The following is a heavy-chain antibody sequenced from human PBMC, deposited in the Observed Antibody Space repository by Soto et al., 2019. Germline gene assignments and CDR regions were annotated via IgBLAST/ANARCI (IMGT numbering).Heavy chain of an antibody. J-gene: IGHJ4*02. CDR1: GFTFSSYE. Sequence: EVQLVESGGGLVQPGGSLRLSCAASGFTFSSYEMNWVRQAPGKGLEWVSYISSSGSTIYYADTVKGRVTISRDNAKNSLYRQRNSLRAEDTAGEHCARELDWGYDWGKFDYWGQGTLGTVSS. CDR2: ISSSGSTI. D-gene: IGHD5-12*01. CDR3: ARELDWGYDWGKFDY. V-gene: IGHV3-48*03.